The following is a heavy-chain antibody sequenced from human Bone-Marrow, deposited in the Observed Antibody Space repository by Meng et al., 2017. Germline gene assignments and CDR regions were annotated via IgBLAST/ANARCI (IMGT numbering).Heavy chain of an antibody. Sequence: SLKISCAASGFTFDDYAMHWVRQAPGKGLEWVSGISWNSGSIGYADSVKGRFTISRDNAKNSLYLQMNSLRAEDTALYYCARDQGLVGDYEYYYYYGMDVWGQGTTVTVSS. V-gene: IGHV3-9*01. CDR3: ARDQGLVGDYEYYYYYGMDV. J-gene: IGHJ6*02. CDR2: ISWNSGSI. CDR1: GFTFDDYA. D-gene: IGHD4-17*01.